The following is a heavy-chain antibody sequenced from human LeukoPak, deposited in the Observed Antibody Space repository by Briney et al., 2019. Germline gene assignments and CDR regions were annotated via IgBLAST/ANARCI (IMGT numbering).Heavy chain of an antibody. CDR2: ISSSGDRT. CDR3: ARGTVWPLDY. D-gene: IGHD4-17*01. CDR1: GFTFSNYV. V-gene: IGHV3-64*01. J-gene: IGHJ4*02. Sequence: PGGSLRLSCAASGFTFSNYVMHWVRQAPGKGLEYVSGISSSGDRTYYANSVKGRFTISRDNSNNTLYLQMGSLRTEDKAVYYCARGTVWPLDYWGQGTLVTVSS.